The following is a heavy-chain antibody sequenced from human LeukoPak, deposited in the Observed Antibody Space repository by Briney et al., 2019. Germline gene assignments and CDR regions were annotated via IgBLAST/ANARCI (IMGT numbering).Heavy chain of an antibody. D-gene: IGHD6-13*01. CDR3: ASDKTAQLDNYYYYMDV. J-gene: IGHJ6*03. CDR2: ISGGSIYI. V-gene: IGHV3-21*06. CDR1: GFTFSDYS. Sequence: PGGSLRLSCAASGFTFSDYSMNWVRQAPGKGLEWVSSISGGSIYIYYADSVKGRFTISGDNGKNSLYLQMNSLRAEDTAVYYCASDKTAQLDNYYYYMDVWGKGTTVTISS.